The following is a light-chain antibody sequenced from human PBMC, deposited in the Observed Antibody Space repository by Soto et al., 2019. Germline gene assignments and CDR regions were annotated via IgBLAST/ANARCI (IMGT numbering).Light chain of an antibody. CDR1: QSLSSN. CDR3: QQYNNWPIT. Sequence: EIMMTQSPATLSVSPGERATLSCRASQSLSSNLAWYQQKPGQAPRLLIYGASTRATGIPARFSGSGSGTEFTLTISSLQSEDFAVYYCQQYNNWPITFGQGTRLDIK. CDR2: GAS. J-gene: IGKJ5*01. V-gene: IGKV3-15*01.